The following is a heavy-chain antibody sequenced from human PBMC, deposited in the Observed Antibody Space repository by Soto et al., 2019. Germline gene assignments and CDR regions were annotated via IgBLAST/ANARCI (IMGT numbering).Heavy chain of an antibody. D-gene: IGHD1-26*01. CDR1: GSTLSSHW. Sequence: EVQLVESGGGLVQPGGSLRLSCVISGSTLSSHWMTWVRQAPGKGLEWVASINQDGFGKHYLDSVKGRFTISRDTAKSSLYLQMDSLRVEDTAVSYCAKDHGSGSYPYWGQGTLVTVS. CDR2: INQDGFGK. V-gene: IGHV3-7*05. CDR3: AKDHGSGSYPY. J-gene: IGHJ4*02.